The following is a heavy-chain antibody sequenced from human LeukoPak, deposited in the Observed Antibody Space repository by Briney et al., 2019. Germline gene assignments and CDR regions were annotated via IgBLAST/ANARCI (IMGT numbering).Heavy chain of an antibody. CDR2: IYPGDSDT. Sequence: GESLKISCKGSGYSFTSYWIGWVRQMPGKGLEWMGIIYPGDSDTGYSPSFQGQVTISADKSISTAYLQWSNLKASDTAMYYCARHGPKNGNWFDPWGQGTLVTVSS. CDR1: GYSFTSYW. CDR3: ARHGPKNGNWFDP. J-gene: IGHJ5*02. V-gene: IGHV5-51*01. D-gene: IGHD1-1*01.